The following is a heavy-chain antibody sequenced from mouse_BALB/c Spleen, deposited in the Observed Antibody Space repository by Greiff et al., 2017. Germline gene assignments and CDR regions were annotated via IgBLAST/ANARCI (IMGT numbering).Heavy chain of an antibody. CDR1: GFTFTDYY. CDR2: IRNKANGYTT. Sequence: EVKLVESGGGLVQPGGSLRLSCATSGFTFTDYYMSWVRQPPGKALEWLGFIRNKANGYTTEYSASVKGRFTISRDNSQSILYLQMNTLRAEDSATYYCARDSGYWFAYWGQGTLVTVSA. D-gene: IGHD2-2*01. V-gene: IGHV7-3*02. J-gene: IGHJ3*01. CDR3: ARDSGYWFAY.